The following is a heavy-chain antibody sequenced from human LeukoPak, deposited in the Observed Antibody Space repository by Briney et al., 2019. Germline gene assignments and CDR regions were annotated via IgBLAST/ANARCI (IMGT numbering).Heavy chain of an antibody. Sequence: GGSLGLSCAASGFTFSSYWMHWVRQAPGKGLVWVSRINNDGSSTTYADSVRGRFTISRDNAKYTLYLQLNSLRAEDTAVYYCARTITATGPVGYWGQGTLVTVSS. CDR1: GFTFSSYW. D-gene: IGHD6-13*01. CDR2: INNDGSST. V-gene: IGHV3-74*01. J-gene: IGHJ4*02. CDR3: ARTITATGPVGY.